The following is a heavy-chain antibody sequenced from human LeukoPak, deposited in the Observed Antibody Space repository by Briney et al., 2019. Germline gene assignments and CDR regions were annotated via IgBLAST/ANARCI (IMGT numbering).Heavy chain of an antibody. J-gene: IGHJ2*01. CDR1: GGSISNYY. V-gene: IGHV4-4*07. CDR3: ARHYCGGDCYSRWYFDL. CDR2: VYSSGST. Sequence: KSSETLSLTCTGSGGSISNYYWSWIRQPAGKGLEWIGRVYSSGSTNYNPSLKSRITMSVDTSKNQFSLKLSSVTAADTAVYYCARHYCGGDCYSRWYFDLWAVAPWSLSPQ. D-gene: IGHD2-21*02.